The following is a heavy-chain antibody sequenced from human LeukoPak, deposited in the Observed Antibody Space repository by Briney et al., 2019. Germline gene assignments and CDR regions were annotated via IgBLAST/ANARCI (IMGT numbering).Heavy chain of an antibody. D-gene: IGHD6-19*01. CDR2: INPNSGGT. Sequence: ASVKVSCKASGYTFTGYYMHWVRQAPGQGLEWMGWINPNSGGTNYAQKFQGRVTMTRDTSISTAYMELSRLRSDDTAVYYCARDNDEQWLVRVFDYWGQGTLVTVSS. J-gene: IGHJ4*02. CDR3: ARDNDEQWLVRVFDY. CDR1: GYTFTGYY. V-gene: IGHV1-2*02.